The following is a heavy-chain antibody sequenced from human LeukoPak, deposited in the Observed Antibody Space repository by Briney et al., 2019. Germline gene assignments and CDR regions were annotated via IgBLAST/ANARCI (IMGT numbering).Heavy chain of an antibody. CDR1: GGSISSYY. J-gene: IGHJ1*01. CDR3: ARDRGPGIRYFQH. V-gene: IGHV4-59*01. D-gene: IGHD3-10*01. CDR2: IYYSGST. Sequence: SETLSLTCTVPGGSISSYYWSWIRQPPGKGLEWIGYIYYSGSTNYNPSLKSRVTISVDTSKNQFSLKLSSVTAADTAVYYCARDRGPGIRYFQHWGQGTLVTVSS.